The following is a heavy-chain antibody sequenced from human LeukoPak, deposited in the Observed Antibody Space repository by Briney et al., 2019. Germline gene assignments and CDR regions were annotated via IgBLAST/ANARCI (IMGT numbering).Heavy chain of an antibody. CDR3: ARGEGGSSYTYRAFDI. J-gene: IGHJ3*02. Sequence: GGSLRLSCAGSGFTFSSYSMTWVRQAPGKGLEWVSYSSGSGTTIYYADSVKGRFTISRDNAKNPLYLQMNSLRDEDTALYYCARGEGGSSYTYRAFDIWGQGTMVTVSS. CDR2: SSGSGTTI. CDR1: GFTFSSYS. V-gene: IGHV3-48*02. D-gene: IGHD5-18*01.